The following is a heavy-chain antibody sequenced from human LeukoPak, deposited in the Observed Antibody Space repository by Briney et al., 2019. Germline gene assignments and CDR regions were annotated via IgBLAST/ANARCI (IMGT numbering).Heavy chain of an antibody. Sequence: PSETLSLTCTVSGGSISRHYGSWIRQPPGKGLEWIGYIYYSGSTNYNPSLKSRVTISVDTSKNQFSLKLSSVTAADTAVYYCARARYDFWSGYYIWDYWGQGTLVTVSS. V-gene: IGHV4-59*11. CDR3: ARARYDFWSGYYIWDY. CDR2: IYYSGST. CDR1: GGSISRHY. J-gene: IGHJ4*02. D-gene: IGHD3-3*01.